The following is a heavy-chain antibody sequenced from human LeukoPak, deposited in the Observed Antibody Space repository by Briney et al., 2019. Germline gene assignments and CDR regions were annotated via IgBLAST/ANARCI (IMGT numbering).Heavy chain of an antibody. V-gene: IGHV3-7*03. CDR1: RFTFSTYW. J-gene: IGHJ5*02. CDR3: AKGASSSWPNWFDP. CDR2: IKQDGSEK. D-gene: IGHD6-13*01. Sequence: GGALRLSCAASRFTFSTYWMSWVRQAPGKGLEWVANIKQDGSEKYYVDSVKGRFTISRDNAKNSLYLQMNSLRAEDMALYYCAKGASSSWPNWFDPWGQGTLVTVSS.